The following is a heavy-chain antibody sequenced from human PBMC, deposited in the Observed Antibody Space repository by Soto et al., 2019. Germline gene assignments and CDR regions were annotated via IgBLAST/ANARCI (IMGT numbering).Heavy chain of an antibody. CDR1: GFTFGNNA. J-gene: IGHJ3*02. V-gene: IGHV3-49*03. D-gene: IGHD3-22*01. Sequence: LRLSCTGSGFTFGNNAMTWFRQAPGKGLEWVGFIRSKNYGRTTEYAASVQGRFTISRDDSKGIAYLEMNSLTTDDTAVYYCSRPSYYYDSSGFEPGAFDIWGQGTMVTVSS. CDR2: IRSKNYGRTT. CDR3: SRPSYYYDSSGFEPGAFDI.